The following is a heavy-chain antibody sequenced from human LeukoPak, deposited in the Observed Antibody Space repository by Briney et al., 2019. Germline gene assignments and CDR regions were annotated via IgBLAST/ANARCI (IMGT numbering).Heavy chain of an antibody. J-gene: IGHJ4*02. CDR2: IYTTGST. D-gene: IGHD6-13*01. CDR3: ARGIAAAAKQGGFDF. Sequence: PSETLSLTCTVSGDSISSYYSSWIRHPAGKGLEWIGRIYTTGSTNYNPSLKSRVTMSVDTSKHQFSLKLSSVTAADTAVYYCARGIAAAAKQGGFDFWGQGTLVTVSS. CDR1: GDSISSYY. V-gene: IGHV4-4*07.